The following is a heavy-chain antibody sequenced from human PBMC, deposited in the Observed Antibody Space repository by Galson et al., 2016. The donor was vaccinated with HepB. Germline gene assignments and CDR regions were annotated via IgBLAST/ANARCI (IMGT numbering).Heavy chain of an antibody. D-gene: IGHD3-10*01. J-gene: IGHJ5*02. V-gene: IGHV3-23*01. Sequence: SLRLSCAASGFSFSSYGMTWVRQAPGKGLDWVSTISGTGFSTYYADSVKGRFTISRDNSKNTLYLQMDSLRAEDTALSYCAKDANGFGESLSHNWFDPWGQGTLVTLSS. CDR1: GFSFSSYG. CDR2: ISGTGFST. CDR3: AKDANGFGESLSHNWFDP.